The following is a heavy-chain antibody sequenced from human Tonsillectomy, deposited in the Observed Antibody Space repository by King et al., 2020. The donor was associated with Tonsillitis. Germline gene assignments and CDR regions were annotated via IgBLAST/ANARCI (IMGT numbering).Heavy chain of an antibody. J-gene: IGHJ4*02. D-gene: IGHD4-23*01. CDR1: GFAFSSYG. V-gene: IGHV3-33*05. CDR2: ISYDGRTK. CDR3: ARDPDDGGNSGFDY. Sequence: VQLVESGGGVVQPGRSLRLSCAASGFAFSSYGMHWVRQAPGKGLEWVAVISYDGRTKYYADSVMGRFTISRDNSKNTLYLRMNFLRAEDTAVYYCARDPDDGGNSGFDYWGQGTLVTVSS.